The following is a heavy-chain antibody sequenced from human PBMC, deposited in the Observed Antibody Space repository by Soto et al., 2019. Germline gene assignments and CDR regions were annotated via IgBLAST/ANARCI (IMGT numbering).Heavy chain of an antibody. CDR3: ARKEDCSSTSCYRWLSAFDI. D-gene: IGHD2-2*01. V-gene: IGHV4-31*03. CDR2: IYYSGST. J-gene: IGHJ3*02. Sequence: PSETLSLTCTVSGGSISSGGYYWSWIRQHPGKGLEWIGYIYYSGSTYYNPSLKSRVTISVDTSKNQFSLKLSSVTAADTAVYYCARKEDCSSTSCYRWLSAFDIWGQGTMVTVSS. CDR1: GGSISSGGYY.